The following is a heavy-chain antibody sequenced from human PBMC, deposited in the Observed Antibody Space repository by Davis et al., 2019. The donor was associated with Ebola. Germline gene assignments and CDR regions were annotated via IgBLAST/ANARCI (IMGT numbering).Heavy chain of an antibody. J-gene: IGHJ2*01. CDR3: ARDSGPGGYNGGYFAL. Sequence: GESLKISCAASGFTVSSNHMSWVRQAPGKGLEWVSVIYDHSTAYADSVRGRFTISRDNSKNTVYLQLSSLSVDDTAIYYCARDSGPGGYNGGYFALWGRGTLVSVSS. CDR1: GFTVSSNH. V-gene: IGHV3-66*01. CDR2: IYDHST. D-gene: IGHD5-24*01.